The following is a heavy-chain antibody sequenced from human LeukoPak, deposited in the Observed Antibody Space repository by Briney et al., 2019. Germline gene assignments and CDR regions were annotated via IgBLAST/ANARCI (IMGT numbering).Heavy chain of an antibody. V-gene: IGHV4-34*01. J-gene: IGHJ3*02. CDR1: GGSFSGYY. Sequence: SETLSLTCAVYGGSFSGYYRSWIRQPPGKGLEWIGEINHSGSTNYNPSLKSRVTISVDTSKNQFSLKLSSVTAADTAVYYCARARGYCTNGVCYTGAFDIWGQGTMVTVSS. CDR2: INHSGST. CDR3: ARARGYCTNGVCYTGAFDI. D-gene: IGHD2-8*01.